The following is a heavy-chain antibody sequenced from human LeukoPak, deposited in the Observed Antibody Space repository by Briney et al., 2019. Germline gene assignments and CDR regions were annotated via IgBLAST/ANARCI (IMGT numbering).Heavy chain of an antibody. Sequence: PGGSLRLSCAASGFTFSDYSMTWVRQAPGKGLEWVAVISYDGSNKYFADSVKGRFTISRDNSKNTLYLQMNSLRAEDTAVYYCASLWFGELAYWGQGTLVTVSS. CDR3: ASLWFGELAY. V-gene: IGHV3-30*03. J-gene: IGHJ4*02. D-gene: IGHD3-10*01. CDR2: ISYDGSNK. CDR1: GFTFSDYS.